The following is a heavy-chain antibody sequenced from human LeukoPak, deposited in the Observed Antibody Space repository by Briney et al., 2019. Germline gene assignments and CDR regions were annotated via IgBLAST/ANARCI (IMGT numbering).Heavy chain of an antibody. CDR1: GGSISSYY. CDR2: IYYSGST. D-gene: IGHD5-12*01. V-gene: IGHV4-59*01. J-gene: IGHJ4*02. Sequence: SETLSLTCTVSGGSISSYYWSWIRQPPGKGLEWIGYIYYSGSTYYNPSLKSRVTISVHTSKNQFSLKLSSVTAADTAVYYCARLNGYDWESFDYWGQGTLVTVSS. CDR3: ARLNGYDWESFDY.